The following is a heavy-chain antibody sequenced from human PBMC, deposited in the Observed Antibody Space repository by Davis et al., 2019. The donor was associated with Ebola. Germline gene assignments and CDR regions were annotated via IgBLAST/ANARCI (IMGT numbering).Heavy chain of an antibody. Sequence: GESLKISCAASRVTSTTNWIHWVRQAPGKGLVWVSRINPDGTKTGYADSVRGRFTISRDIAKNTLYLQMNSLRAEDTAVYYCAKDTSNIWFDVWGQGTMVTVSS. J-gene: IGHJ3*01. CDR1: RVTSTTNW. V-gene: IGHV3-74*01. D-gene: IGHD1-26*01. CDR2: INPDGTKT. CDR3: AKDTSNIWFDV.